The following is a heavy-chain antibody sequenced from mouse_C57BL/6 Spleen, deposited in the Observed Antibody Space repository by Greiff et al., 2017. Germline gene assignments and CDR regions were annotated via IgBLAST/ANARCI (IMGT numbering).Heavy chain of an antibody. Sequence: VQLQQSGAELVQPGASVKLSCTASGFNIKDYYMHWVKQRAEQGLEWIGRIDPEDDETKSAPKFPGKATITAATSSNTAELQLSSLTTEDTAVYYCARGTTLDYYYAMDYWGQGTSVTVSS. CDR1: GFNIKDYY. CDR3: ARGTTLDYYYAMDY. CDR2: IDPEDDET. J-gene: IGHJ4*01. D-gene: IGHD1-1*01. V-gene: IGHV14-2*01.